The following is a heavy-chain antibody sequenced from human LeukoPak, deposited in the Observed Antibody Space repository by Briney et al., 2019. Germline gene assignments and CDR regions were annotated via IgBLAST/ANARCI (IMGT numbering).Heavy chain of an antibody. Sequence: SETLSLTCTVSGGSISSYYWSWIRQPPGKGLEWIGYIYDSGSTNYNPSLRSRVTISVDTSKNQFSLKLSSVTAADTAVYYCARDWGVSARPGYMDVWGKGTTVTVSS. V-gene: IGHV4-59*13. CDR2: IYDSGST. J-gene: IGHJ6*03. D-gene: IGHD6-6*01. CDR1: GGSISSYY. CDR3: ARDWGVSARPGYMDV.